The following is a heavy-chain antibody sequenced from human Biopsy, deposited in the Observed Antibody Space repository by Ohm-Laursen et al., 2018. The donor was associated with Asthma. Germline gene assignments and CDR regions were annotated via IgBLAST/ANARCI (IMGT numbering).Heavy chain of an antibody. D-gene: IGHD2/OR15-2a*01. CDR2: IYSGGST. CDR1: GFNVTTQY. V-gene: IGHV3-53*01. J-gene: IGHJ6*02. CDR3: ARQPISDPGTTFYYYYGMDV. Sequence: PRLSCSATGFNVTTQYMSWVRQAPGKGLEWVSVIYSGGSTYYADSVKGRFPIPSDSSKNTLFLQMDSLRPEDTAVYYCARQPISDPGTTFYYYYGMDVWGQGTTVTVSS.